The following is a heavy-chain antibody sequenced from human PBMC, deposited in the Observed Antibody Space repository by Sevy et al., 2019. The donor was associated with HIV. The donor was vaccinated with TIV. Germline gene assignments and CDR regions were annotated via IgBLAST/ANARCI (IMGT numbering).Heavy chain of an antibody. CDR1: GFTFSSYG. CDR3: ARVLVVAGGRYYYGMDV. D-gene: IGHD2-15*01. J-gene: IGHJ6*02. CDR2: IWYDGNNK. V-gene: IGHV3-33*01. Sequence: GGSLRLSCAASGFTFSSYGMHWVRQAPGEGLEWVAVIWYDGNNKYYADSVKGRFTISRDNSKNTLYLQMNSLRAEDTAVYYCARVLVVAGGRYYYGMDVWGQGTTVTVSS.